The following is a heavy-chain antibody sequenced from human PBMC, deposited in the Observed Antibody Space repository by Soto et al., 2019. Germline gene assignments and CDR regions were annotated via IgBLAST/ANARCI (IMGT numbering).Heavy chain of an antibody. Sequence: VPLVQSGAEVKKPGASVKVSCQASGYTFTSYGIAWVRQAPGQDLEWMGWISAYNGYTNYAQRLQGRVTMTTDTSTSTVYMELKSLKSDDTAVYYWARDQEYSTSGLYWFDLWGQGTLVTVSA. CDR3: ARDQEYSTSGLYWFDL. J-gene: IGHJ5*02. CDR1: GYTFTSYG. V-gene: IGHV1-18*04. D-gene: IGHD6-6*01. CDR2: ISAYNGYT.